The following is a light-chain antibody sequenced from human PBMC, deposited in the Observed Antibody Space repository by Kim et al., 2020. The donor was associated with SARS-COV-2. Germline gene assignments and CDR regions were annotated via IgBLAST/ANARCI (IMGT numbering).Light chain of an antibody. CDR2: RAS. J-gene: IGKJ2*01. CDR3: QHYNSVPYT. Sequence: SASVGDRVTITRRASQDIHTWLAWYQQKPGKAPKLLMYRASTLESGAPSRFSGSGSATEFILTIADLQPDDFATYYCQHYNSVPYTFGQGTKLEI. V-gene: IGKV1-5*03. CDR1: QDIHTW.